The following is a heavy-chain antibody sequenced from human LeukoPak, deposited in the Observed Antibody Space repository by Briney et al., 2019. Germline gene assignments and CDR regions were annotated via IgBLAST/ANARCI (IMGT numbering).Heavy chain of an antibody. CDR3: ARDPYSSSSDY. Sequence: SETLSLTCAVYGGAFSGYYWSWIRQPPGKGLECIGEINHSGSTNYNPSLKSRVNISVDTSKNQFSLKLSSVTAADTAVYYCARDPYSSSSDYWGQGTLVTVSS. D-gene: IGHD6-13*01. V-gene: IGHV4-34*01. J-gene: IGHJ4*02. CDR1: GGAFSGYY. CDR2: INHSGST.